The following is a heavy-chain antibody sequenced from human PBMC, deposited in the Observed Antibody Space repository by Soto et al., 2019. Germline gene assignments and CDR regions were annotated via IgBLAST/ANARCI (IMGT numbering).Heavy chain of an antibody. Sequence: ASVKVSCKASGYTFTSYGISWVRQAPGQGLEWMGWISAYNGNTNYAQKLQGRVTMTTDTSTSTAYMELRSLRSDDTAVYYCARVGPTSWRNSNYLLDDAFDIWGQGTMVTVS. CDR3: ARVGPTSWRNSNYLLDDAFDI. CDR2: ISAYNGNT. D-gene: IGHD1-7*01. V-gene: IGHV1-18*01. J-gene: IGHJ3*02. CDR1: GYTFTSYG.